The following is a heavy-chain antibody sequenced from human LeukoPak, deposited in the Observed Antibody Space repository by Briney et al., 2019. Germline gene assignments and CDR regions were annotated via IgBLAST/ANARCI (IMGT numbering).Heavy chain of an antibody. Sequence: SETLSLTCTVSGGSISSYYWSWIRQPPGKGLEWIGYIYYSGSTNYNPSLKSRVTISVDKSKNQFSLKLSPVTAPDTAVYYCARVGGGNDFWSGYFNYGMDVWGQGTTVTVSS. V-gene: IGHV4-59*01. CDR3: ARVGGGNDFWSGYFNYGMDV. J-gene: IGHJ6*02. CDR2: IYYSGST. D-gene: IGHD3-3*01. CDR1: GGSISSYY.